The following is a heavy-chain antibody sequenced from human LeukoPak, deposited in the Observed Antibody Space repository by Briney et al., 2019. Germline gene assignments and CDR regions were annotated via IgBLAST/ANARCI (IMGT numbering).Heavy chain of an antibody. Sequence: GGSLRLSCAASGFTVSSNYMSWVRQAPGKGLEWVSYISSSSSTIYYADSVKGRFTISRDNAKNSLYLQMNSLRAEDTAVYYCARGPFYGDYVGGAFDIWGQGTMVTVSS. CDR1: GFTVSSNY. V-gene: IGHV3-48*01. CDR3: ARGPFYGDYVGGAFDI. D-gene: IGHD4-17*01. J-gene: IGHJ3*02. CDR2: ISSSSSTI.